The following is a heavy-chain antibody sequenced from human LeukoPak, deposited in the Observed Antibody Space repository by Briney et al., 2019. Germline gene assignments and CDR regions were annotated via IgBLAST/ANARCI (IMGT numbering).Heavy chain of an antibody. D-gene: IGHD3-22*01. CDR3: ASSPYYYDSSGYYGPYY. J-gene: IGHJ4*01. Sequence: ASVKVSCKASGYTFTSYYMHWVRQAPGQGLEWMGIINPSGGSTSYAQKFQGRVTMTRDTSTSTVYMELSSLRSEDTAVYYCASSPYYYDSSGYYGPYYWGQEPWSPSPQ. CDR2: INPSGGST. V-gene: IGHV1-46*01. CDR1: GYTFTSYY.